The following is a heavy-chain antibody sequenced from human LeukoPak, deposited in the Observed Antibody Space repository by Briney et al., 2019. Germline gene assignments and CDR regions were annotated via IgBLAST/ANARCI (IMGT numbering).Heavy chain of an antibody. CDR2: IIPIFGTA. J-gene: IGHJ3*02. Sequence: SVKVSCKASGGTFISYAISWVRQAPGQGLEWMGGIIPIFGTANYAQRFQGRVTITTDESTSTAYMELSSLRSEDTAVYYCAREWRDDSSGYYDEAFDIWGQGTMVTVSS. CDR1: GGTFISYA. V-gene: IGHV1-69*05. CDR3: AREWRDDSSGYYDEAFDI. D-gene: IGHD3-22*01.